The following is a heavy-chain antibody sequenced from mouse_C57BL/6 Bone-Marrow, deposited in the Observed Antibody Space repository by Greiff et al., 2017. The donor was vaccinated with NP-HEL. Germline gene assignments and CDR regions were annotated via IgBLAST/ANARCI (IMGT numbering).Heavy chain of an antibody. CDR3: AVDSSGYGDFDY. CDR2: ITHSGET. D-gene: IGHD3-2*02. V-gene: IGHV12-3*01. Sequence: VKLMESGPGLVKPSQSLFLTCSITGFPITSGYYWIWIRQSPGKPLEWMGYITHSGETFYNPSLQSPISITRETSKNQFFLQLNSVTTENTAMYYCAVDSSGYGDFDYWGQGTTLTVSS. CDR1: GFPITSGYY. J-gene: IGHJ2*01.